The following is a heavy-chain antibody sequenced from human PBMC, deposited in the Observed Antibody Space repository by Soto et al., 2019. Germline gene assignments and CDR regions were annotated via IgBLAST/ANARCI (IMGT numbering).Heavy chain of an antibody. Sequence: SETLSLTCAVYGGSFSGYYWSWIRQPPGKGLEWIGEINHSGSTNYNPSLKSRVTISVDTSKNQFSLKLSSVTAADTAVYYCARVRGTGTSDAFDIWGQGTMVTVSS. J-gene: IGHJ3*02. V-gene: IGHV4-34*01. CDR3: ARVRGTGTSDAFDI. D-gene: IGHD1-7*01. CDR2: INHSGST. CDR1: GGSFSGYY.